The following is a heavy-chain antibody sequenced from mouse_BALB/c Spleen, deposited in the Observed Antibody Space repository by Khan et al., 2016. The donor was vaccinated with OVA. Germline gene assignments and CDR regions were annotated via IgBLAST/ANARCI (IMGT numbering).Heavy chain of an antibody. D-gene: IGHD1-1*01. CDR1: GYTFSSYW. CDR3: ARGNYYGSSSWFGY. V-gene: IGHV1-9*01. J-gene: IGHJ3*01. Sequence: QVQLQQSGAELMKPGASVKISCKATGYTFSSYWIEWVKQRPGHGLEWIGEILPGSGRNNYNEKFKGKATFTADTSSNTAYMQLSSLTSEDSAVYYCARGNYYGSSSWFGYWGQGTLVTVFA. CDR2: ILPGSGRN.